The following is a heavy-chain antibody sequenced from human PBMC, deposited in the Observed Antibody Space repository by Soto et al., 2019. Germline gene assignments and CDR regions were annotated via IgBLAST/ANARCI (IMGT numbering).Heavy chain of an antibody. Sequence: QVQLVQSGAEVKKPGSSVKVSCKASGGTFSSYAISWVRQAPGQGLEWMGGIIPIFGTANYAQKFQGRVTITAAESTSTGYMELRSLRSEDTAVYYCARDPQGTGAFDIWGQGTMVTVSS. CDR2: IIPIFGTA. J-gene: IGHJ3*02. D-gene: IGHD3-10*01. V-gene: IGHV1-69*01. CDR1: GGTFSSYA. CDR3: ARDPQGTGAFDI.